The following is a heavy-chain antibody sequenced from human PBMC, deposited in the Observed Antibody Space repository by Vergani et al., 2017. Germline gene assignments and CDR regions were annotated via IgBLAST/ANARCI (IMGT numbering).Heavy chain of an antibody. CDR3: ARWSGAAGNWFDP. CDR2: IYYSGST. D-gene: IGHD3-3*01. Sequence: QVQLQESGPGLVKPSETLSLTCTVSGGSISSYYWSWIRQPPGKGLEWIGYIYYSGSTNHNPSLKSRVTISVDTSKNRFSLKLSSVTAADTAVYYCARWSGAAGNWFDPWGQGTLVTVSS. CDR1: GGSISSYY. V-gene: IGHV4-59*01. J-gene: IGHJ5*02.